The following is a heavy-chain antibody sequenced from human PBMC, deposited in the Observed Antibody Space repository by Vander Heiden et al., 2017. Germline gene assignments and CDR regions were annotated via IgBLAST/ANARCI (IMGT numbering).Heavy chain of an antibody. CDR3: ARVVITSYYFDY. J-gene: IGHJ4*02. CDR2: IIPILGTA. CDR1: GGTFSSYA. V-gene: IGHV1-69*01. D-gene: IGHD3-22*01. Sequence: QVQLVQSGAAVKKPGSSVTVSCKASGGTFSSYAISWVRQAPGQGLEWMGGIIPILGTANYAQKFQGRVTITADESTSTAYMELSSLRSEDTAVYYCARVVITSYYFDYWGQGTLVTVSS.